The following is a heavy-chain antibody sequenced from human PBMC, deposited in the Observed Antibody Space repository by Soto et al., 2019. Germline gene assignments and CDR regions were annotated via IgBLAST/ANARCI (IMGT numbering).Heavy chain of an antibody. V-gene: IGHV3-21*01. J-gene: IGHJ6*02. CDR2: ISSSSSYI. D-gene: IGHD2-2*01. CDR3: ARDGSSRPYGMDG. CDR1: GFTFSSYS. Sequence: GGSLRLSCAASGFTFSSYSMNWVRQAPGKGLEWVSSISSSSSYIYYADSVKGRFAISRDNAKNSLYLQMNSLRAEDTAVYYCARDGSSRPYGMDGWGQGTTVTVSS.